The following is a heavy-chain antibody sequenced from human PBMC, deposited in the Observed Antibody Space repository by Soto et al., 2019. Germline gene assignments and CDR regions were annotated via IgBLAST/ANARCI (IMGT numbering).Heavy chain of an antibody. Sequence: GGSLRLSCAAFGLTISGKKYVACFRQAPGKGLEWVSGLYDVDGSFYADSVRGRFTTSSDSSKTTVYLQMNDLRPDDTAVYYCATWHEREHAYDVWGQGTTVTVSS. CDR3: ATWHEREHAYDV. CDR1: GLTISGKKY. V-gene: IGHV3-53*01. CDR2: LYDVDGS. J-gene: IGHJ3*01. D-gene: IGHD1-1*01.